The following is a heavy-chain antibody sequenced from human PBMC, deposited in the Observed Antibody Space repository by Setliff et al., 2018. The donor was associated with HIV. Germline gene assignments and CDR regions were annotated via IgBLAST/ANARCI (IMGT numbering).Heavy chain of an antibody. CDR3: ARESGGIAPLVHYYGMDV. J-gene: IGHJ6*02. CDR2: IWYDGSNK. D-gene: IGHD6-13*01. CDR1: GFTFSSYG. V-gene: IGHV3-33*01. Sequence: GGSLRLSCAASGFTFSSYGMHWVRQAPGKGLEWVAVIWYDGSNKYYADSVKGRFTISRDNSKNTLYLQMNSLRSEDTAVYYCARESGGIAPLVHYYGMDVWGQGTMVTVSS.